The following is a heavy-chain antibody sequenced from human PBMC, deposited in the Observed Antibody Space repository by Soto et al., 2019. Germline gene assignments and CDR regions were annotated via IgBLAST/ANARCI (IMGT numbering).Heavy chain of an antibody. CDR2: INPNSGGT. CDR3: ARVGSGVDY. CDR1: GYTFTGYY. V-gene: IGHV1-2*04. Sequence: QVQLVQSGAEVKKPGASVKVSCKASGYTFTGYYMHWVRQAPGQGLEWMGWINPNSGGTNYAQKCPGWVTMTRDTSISTAYMELSRLRSDDTAVYYCARVGSGVDYWGQGTLVTVSS. J-gene: IGHJ4*02.